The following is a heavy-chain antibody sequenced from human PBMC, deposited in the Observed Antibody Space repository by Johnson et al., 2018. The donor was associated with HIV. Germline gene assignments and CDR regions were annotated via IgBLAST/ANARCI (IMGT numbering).Heavy chain of an antibody. D-gene: IGHD2-15*01. J-gene: IGHJ3*01. CDR2: VKSKTDGGTT. CDR3: TTDLPYCSGHDCYNAFDL. Sequence: VQLVESGGGLVKPGGSLRLSCAASGFTFSNAWMSWVRQAPGKGLEWVGRVKSKTDGGTTDYAAPVNGKFTIPRDDSKNTLYLEMNSLKTEDTAVYYCTTDLPYCSGHDCYNAFDLWGQGTTVIVSS. V-gene: IGHV3-15*01. CDR1: GFTFSNAW.